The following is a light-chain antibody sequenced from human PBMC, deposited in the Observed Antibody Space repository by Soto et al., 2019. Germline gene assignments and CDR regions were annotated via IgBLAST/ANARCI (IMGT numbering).Light chain of an antibody. CDR3: QQYNTFSPYT. Sequence: DIQMTQSPSTLSASVGDRVTITCRASQSVSTWLAWYQQKPGKAPKVLIYQASNVQGGVPSRFSGSGSGTEFTLTINSLQPDDFATYYCQQYNTFSPYTFGQGTRLEIK. CDR1: QSVSTW. CDR2: QAS. V-gene: IGKV1-5*03. J-gene: IGKJ2*01.